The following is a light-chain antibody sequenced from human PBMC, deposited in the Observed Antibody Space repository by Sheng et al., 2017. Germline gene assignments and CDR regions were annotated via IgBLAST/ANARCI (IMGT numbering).Light chain of an antibody. CDR1: QVIGTS. CDR2: STS. CDR3: QNYKSAPLT. V-gene: IGKV1-8*01. J-gene: IGKJ1*01. Sequence: AIRMTQSPSSFSASTGDRVTITCRASQVIGTSLAWYQQKPGRTPKLLLFSTSKLESGVPSRFSGSGSGTDFTLTISSLQPEDVATYYCQNYKSAPLTFGQGTRVEI.